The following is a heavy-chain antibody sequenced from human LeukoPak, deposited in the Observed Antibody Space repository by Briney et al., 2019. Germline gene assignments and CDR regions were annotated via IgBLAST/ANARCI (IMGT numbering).Heavy chain of an antibody. CDR2: IRYDGSNK. D-gene: IGHD2-21*01. CDR1: GFTLSTSD. Sequence: GGSLRLSYATSGFTLSTSDMHWVRQAPGKGLEWVAFIRYDGSNKSYADSVKGRFTISRDNSKNTLFLQLNSLTPEDTAMYYCAKDVEAYWGQGTLVTVSS. CDR3: AKDVEAY. V-gene: IGHV3-30*02. J-gene: IGHJ4*02.